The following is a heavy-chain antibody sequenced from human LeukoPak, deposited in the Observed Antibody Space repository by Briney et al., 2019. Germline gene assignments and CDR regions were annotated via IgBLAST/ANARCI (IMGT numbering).Heavy chain of an antibody. CDR3: ARLKGYSSGWYPSYYFDY. J-gene: IGHJ4*02. D-gene: IGHD6-19*01. CDR2: IYYSGST. V-gene: IGHV4-59*08. Sequence: PSETLSLTCTVSGGSISSYYWSWIRQPPGKGLEWIGYIYYSGSTNYNPSLKSRVIISLDTSKNQFSLKLSSVTAADTAVYYCARLKGYSSGWYPSYYFDYWGQGTLVTVSS. CDR1: GGSISSYY.